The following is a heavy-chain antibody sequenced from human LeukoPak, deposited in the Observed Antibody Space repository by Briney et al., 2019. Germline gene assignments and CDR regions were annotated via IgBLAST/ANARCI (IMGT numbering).Heavy chain of an antibody. CDR3: ARRLASCGGDCYSFDY. CDR2: IAPSASYT. CDR1: GYSFTTYW. Sequence: GESLKISCKGSGYSFTTYWISWVRQMPGKGLEWMGRIAPSASYTYYSPSFQGHVTISADKSINTAYLQWTSLGASDTDMYYCARRLASCGGDCYSFDYWGQGTLVTVSS. V-gene: IGHV5-10-1*01. J-gene: IGHJ4*02. D-gene: IGHD2-21*02.